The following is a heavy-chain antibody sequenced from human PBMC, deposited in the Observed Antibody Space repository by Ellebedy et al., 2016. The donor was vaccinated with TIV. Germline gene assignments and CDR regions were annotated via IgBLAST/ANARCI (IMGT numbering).Heavy chain of an antibody. J-gene: IGHJ6*02. V-gene: IGHV4-59*01. Sequence: SETLSLTXTVSGGSISSYYWSWIRQPPGKGLEWIGYIYYSGSTNYNPSLKSRVTISVDRSKNQFSLKLSSVTAADTASYYCARALAASDKVTYYFGMDVWGQGTTVTVSS. CDR2: IYYSGST. CDR3: ARALAASDKVTYYFGMDV. D-gene: IGHD6-13*01. CDR1: GGSISSYY.